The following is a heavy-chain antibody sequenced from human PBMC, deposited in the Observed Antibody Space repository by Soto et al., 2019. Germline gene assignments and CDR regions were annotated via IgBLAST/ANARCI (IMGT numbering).Heavy chain of an antibody. J-gene: IGHJ4*02. CDR3: ARSVGATDY. CDR1: GFTFSSYA. V-gene: IGHV3-30-3*01. Sequence: QVQLVESGGGVVQPGRSLRLSCAASGFTFSSYAMHWVRQAPGKGLEWVAVISYDGSNKYYADSVKGRFTISRDNSKNTLYLQMNSLRAEDTAVYYCARSVGATDYWGQGTLVTVSS. D-gene: IGHD1-26*01. CDR2: ISYDGSNK.